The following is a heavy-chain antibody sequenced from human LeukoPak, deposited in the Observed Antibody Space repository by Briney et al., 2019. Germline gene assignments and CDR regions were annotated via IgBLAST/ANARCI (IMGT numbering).Heavy chain of an antibody. CDR1: GGSIRSGHHY. J-gene: IGHJ5*02. V-gene: IGHV4-61*05. CDR3: ARKVNCSSTSCLPAGLNWFDP. Sequence: SETLSLTCAVSGGSIRSGHHYWGWIRQPPVQGLEWIGYIHYTGRSYYNPSLKSRVTISVDTSKNQFSLKLSSVTAADTAVYYCARKVNCSSTSCLPAGLNWFDPWGQGTLVTVSS. CDR2: IHYTGRS. D-gene: IGHD2-2*01.